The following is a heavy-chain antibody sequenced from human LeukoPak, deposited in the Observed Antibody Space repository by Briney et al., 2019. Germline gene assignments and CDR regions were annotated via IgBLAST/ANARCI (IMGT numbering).Heavy chain of an antibody. Sequence: GGSLRLSCAASGFTFSSYAMHWVRQAPGKGLEWVAVISYDGSNKYYADSVRGRFTISRDNSKNTLYLQMNSLRAEDTAVYYCARDPHYCSSTSCSKKWDVFGYWGQGTLVTVSS. V-gene: IGHV3-30-3*01. D-gene: IGHD2-2*01. CDR2: ISYDGSNK. CDR3: ARDPHYCSSTSCSKKWDVFGY. CDR1: GFTFSSYA. J-gene: IGHJ4*02.